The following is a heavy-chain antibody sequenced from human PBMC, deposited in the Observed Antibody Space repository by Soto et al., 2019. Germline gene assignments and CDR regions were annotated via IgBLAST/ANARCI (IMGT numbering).Heavy chain of an antibody. V-gene: IGHV4-4*02. Sequence: QVQLQESGPGLVKPSGTLSLTCAVSGGSISTSNWWSWVRQPPGKGFEWIGEVYRTGSTNYNPSLESRLTISVDKSKTQFSLKLTSVTAADTAVYYCARARATIAAAAIFDCWGQGTLVTVSS. CDR1: GGSISTSNW. CDR2: VYRTGST. J-gene: IGHJ4*02. D-gene: IGHD6-13*01. CDR3: ARARATIAAAAIFDC.